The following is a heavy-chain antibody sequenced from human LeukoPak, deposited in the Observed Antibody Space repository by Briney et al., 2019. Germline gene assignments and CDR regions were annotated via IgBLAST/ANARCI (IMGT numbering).Heavy chain of an antibody. J-gene: IGHJ6*02. CDR3: ARVGIAAAGYYYYGMDV. D-gene: IGHD6-13*01. V-gene: IGHV4-34*01. CDR2: INHSGST. CDR1: GGSFSGYY. Sequence: SSETLSLTCAVYGGSFSGYYWSWIRQPPGKGLEWIGEINHSGSTNYNPSLKSRVTISVDTSKNQFSLKLSSVTAADTAVYYCARVGIAAAGYYYYGMDVWGQGTTVTVSS.